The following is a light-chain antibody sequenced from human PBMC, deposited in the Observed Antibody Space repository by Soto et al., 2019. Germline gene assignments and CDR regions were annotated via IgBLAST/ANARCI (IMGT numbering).Light chain of an antibody. CDR3: LQDDNYPLT. Sequence: AIQMTQSPSSLSASVGDRVTITCRASQGIRNDLGWYQQKPGKAPKLLIYAASTLQSGVPSRFTGSGSGTDFTLTISSLQPEDFAPYYCLQDDNYPLTFGGGTKVEIK. J-gene: IGKJ4*01. V-gene: IGKV1-6*01. CDR2: AAS. CDR1: QGIRND.